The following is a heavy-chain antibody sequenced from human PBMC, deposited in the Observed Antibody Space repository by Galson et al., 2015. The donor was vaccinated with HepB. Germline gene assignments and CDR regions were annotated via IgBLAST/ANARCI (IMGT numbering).Heavy chain of an antibody. CDR1: GYTLTELS. Sequence: SVKVSCKVSGYTLTELSMHWVRQAPGKGLEWMGGFDPEDGETIYAQKFQGRVTMAEDTSTDTAYMELSSPRSEDTAVYYCATGGITGTTYYYYYAMDVWGQGTTVTVSS. CDR3: ATGGITGTTYYYYYAMDV. D-gene: IGHD1-14*01. V-gene: IGHV1-24*01. J-gene: IGHJ6*02. CDR2: FDPEDGET.